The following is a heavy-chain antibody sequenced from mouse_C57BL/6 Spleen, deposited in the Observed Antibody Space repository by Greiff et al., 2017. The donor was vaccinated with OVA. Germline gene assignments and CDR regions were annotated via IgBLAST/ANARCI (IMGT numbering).Heavy chain of an antibody. CDR1: GFTFSSYG. V-gene: IGHV5-6*01. J-gene: IGHJ1*03. D-gene: IGHD2-4*01. CDR3: ARQDYYDYDGSYWYFDV. Sequence: EVMLVESGGDLVKPGGSLKLSCAASGFTFSSYGMSWVRQTPDKRLEWVATISSGGSYTYYPDSVKGRFTISRDNAKNTLYLQMSSLTAEDTAMYYCARQDYYDYDGSYWYFDVWGTGTTVTVSS. CDR2: ISSGGSYT.